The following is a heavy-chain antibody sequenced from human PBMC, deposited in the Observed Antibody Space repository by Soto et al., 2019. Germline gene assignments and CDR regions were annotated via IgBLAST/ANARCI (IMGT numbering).Heavy chain of an antibody. CDR3: AKDHGSGSYPY. CDR1: GSTLSSHW. Sequence: EVQLVESGGGLVQPGGSLRLSCVISGSTLSSHWMTWVRQAPGKGLEWVASINQDGFGKHYLDSVKGRFTISRDTAKSSLYLQMDSLRVEATAVYYCAKDHGSGSYPYWGQGTLVTVS. V-gene: IGHV3-7*05. J-gene: IGHJ4*02. CDR2: INQDGFGK. D-gene: IGHD1-26*01.